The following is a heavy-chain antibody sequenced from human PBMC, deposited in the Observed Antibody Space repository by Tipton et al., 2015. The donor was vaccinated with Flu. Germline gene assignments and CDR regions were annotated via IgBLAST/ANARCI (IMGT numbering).Heavy chain of an antibody. J-gene: IGHJ6*03. V-gene: IGHV4-4*07. CDR3: ARDRVDTAMVTTDYYYYYYMDV. D-gene: IGHD5-18*01. CDR2: IYTSGST. CDR1: GGSISSYY. Sequence: TLSLTCTVSGGSISSYYWSWIRQPAGKGLEWIGRIYTSGSTNYNPSLKSRVTMSVDTSKNQFSLKPSSVTAADTAVYYCARDRVDTAMVTTDYYYYYYMDVWGKGTTVTVSS.